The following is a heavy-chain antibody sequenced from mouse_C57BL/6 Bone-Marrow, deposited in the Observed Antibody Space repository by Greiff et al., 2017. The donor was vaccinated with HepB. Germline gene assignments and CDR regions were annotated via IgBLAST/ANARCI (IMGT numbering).Heavy chain of an antibody. CDR3: AIDPLYVDY. Sequence: EVMLVESGGGLVKPGGSLKLSCAASGFTFSSYAMSWVRQTPEKRLEWVATISDGGSYTYYPDNVKGRFTISRDNAKNNLYLQMSHLKSEDTAMYYCAIDPLYVDYWGQGTTLTVSS. CDR1: GFTFSSYA. J-gene: IGHJ2*01. CDR2: ISDGGSYT. V-gene: IGHV5-4*01. D-gene: IGHD2-3*01.